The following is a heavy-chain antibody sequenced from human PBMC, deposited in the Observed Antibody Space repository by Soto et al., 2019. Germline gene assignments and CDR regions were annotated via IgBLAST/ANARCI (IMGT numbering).Heavy chain of an antibody. CDR3: ARHGGYCSGGSCYYYYYYMDV. CDR2: IYYSGST. J-gene: IGHJ6*03. D-gene: IGHD2-15*01. CDR1: GGSISSYY. Sequence: SETLSLTCTVSGGSISSYYWSWIRQPPGKGLEWIGYIYYSGSTNYSPSLKSRVTISVDTSKNQFSLKLSSVTAADTAVYYCARHGGYCSGGSCYYYYYYMDVWGKGTTVTVSS. V-gene: IGHV4-59*08.